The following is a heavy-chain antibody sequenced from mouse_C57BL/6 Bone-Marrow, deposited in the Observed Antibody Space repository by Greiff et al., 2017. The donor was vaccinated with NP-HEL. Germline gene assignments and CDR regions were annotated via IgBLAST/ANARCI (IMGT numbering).Heavy chain of an antibody. CDR3: ARSYDGCYDAICY. Sequence: QVQLQQPGAELVRPGSSVKLSCKASGYTFTSYWMHWVKQRPIQGLEWIGNIDPSDSDTHYNQKFKDKATLTVDTSSSTAYMQLSSLTSEDTAVYYCARSYDGCYDAICYWGKGTSVTAAS. V-gene: IGHV1-52*01. CDR2: IDPSDSDT. J-gene: IGHJ4*01. D-gene: IGHD2-3*01. CDR1: GYTFTSYW.